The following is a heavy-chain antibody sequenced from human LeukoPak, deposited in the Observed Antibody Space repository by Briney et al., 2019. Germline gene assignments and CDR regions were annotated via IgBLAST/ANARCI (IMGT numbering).Heavy chain of an antibody. CDR3: ARGRYCSGGSCRNWFDP. CDR1: GGSFSGYY. D-gene: IGHD2-15*01. CDR2: INHSGST. J-gene: IGHJ5*02. V-gene: IGHV4-34*01. Sequence: SETLSLTCAVYGGSFSGYYWSWIRQPPGKGLEWIGEINHSGSTNYNPSLKSRDTISVDTSKNQFSLKLSSVTAADTAVYYCARGRYCSGGSCRNWFDPWGQGTLVTVSS.